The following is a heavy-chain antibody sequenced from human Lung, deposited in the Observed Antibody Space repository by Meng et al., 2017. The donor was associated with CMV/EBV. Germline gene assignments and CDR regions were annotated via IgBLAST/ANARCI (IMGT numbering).Heavy chain of an antibody. CDR2: IKQDGSEK. CDR1: GFTFSSYW. Sequence: ESXKISXAASGFTFSSYWMSWVRQAPGKGLEWVANIKQDGSEKSYVDSVKGRFTISRDNAKNSLYLQMNSLRAEDTAVYYCARDGAPAATPWGNWFDPWGQGTLVTVSS. V-gene: IGHV3-7*03. J-gene: IGHJ5*02. CDR3: ARDGAPAATPWGNWFDP. D-gene: IGHD2-2*01.